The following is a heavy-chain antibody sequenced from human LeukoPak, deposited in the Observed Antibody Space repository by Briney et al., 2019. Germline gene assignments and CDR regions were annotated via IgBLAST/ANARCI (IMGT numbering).Heavy chain of an antibody. D-gene: IGHD5-18*01. CDR2: MSYDGNSK. CDR3: ARAVDTAYMDV. J-gene: IGHJ6*03. CDR1: GFTFSIYA. V-gene: IGHV3-30-3*01. Sequence: GRSLRLSCAASGFTFSIYAMHWVRQAPGKGLEWVAVMSYDGNSKYHADSGKGRFTISRDNSKNTLYLQMNSLRAEDTAVYYCARAVDTAYMDVWGKGTTVTVSS.